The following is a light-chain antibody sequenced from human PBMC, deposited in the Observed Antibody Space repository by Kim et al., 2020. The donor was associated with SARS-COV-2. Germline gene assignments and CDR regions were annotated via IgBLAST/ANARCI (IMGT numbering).Light chain of an antibody. Sequence: ASIGDRVTITCRASQDIANHLVWYQQKPGKAPKSLISAASSLRSGVPSRFSGSGSGTDFTLTISSLRPEDFATYCCQQYNTYPPTFGQGTRLEIK. J-gene: IGKJ5*01. CDR3: QQYNTYPPT. CDR2: AAS. V-gene: IGKV1-16*01. CDR1: QDIANH.